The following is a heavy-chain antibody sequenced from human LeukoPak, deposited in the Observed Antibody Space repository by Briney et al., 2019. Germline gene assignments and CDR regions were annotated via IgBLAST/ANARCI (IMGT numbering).Heavy chain of an antibody. CDR1: GFTFSSFW. Sequence: GGSLRLSCAASGFTFSSFWMSWVRQAPGKGLEWVANMKQDGRQKYYVDSVKGRFTISRDNVQNSLYLQMNSLRAEDTAVYYCARGHTAVTRHFDFWGQGTLVTVSS. CDR3: ARGHTAVTRHFDF. V-gene: IGHV3-7*01. CDR2: MKQDGRQK. J-gene: IGHJ4*02. D-gene: IGHD4-17*01.